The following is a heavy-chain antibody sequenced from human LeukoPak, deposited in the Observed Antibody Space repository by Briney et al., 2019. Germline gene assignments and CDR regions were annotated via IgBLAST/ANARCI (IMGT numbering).Heavy chain of an antibody. CDR3: ARVSNYGGQVGHFDL. V-gene: IGHV4-59*01. D-gene: IGHD4-23*01. J-gene: IGHJ2*01. CDR1: GGSISSYY. Sequence: SETLSLTCTVSGGSISSYYWSWIRQPPGKGLEWIGYIYYSGSTNYNPSLKSRVTISVDTSKNQFSLKLSSVTAADTAVYYCARVSNYGGQVGHFDLWGRGTLVTVSS. CDR2: IYYSGST.